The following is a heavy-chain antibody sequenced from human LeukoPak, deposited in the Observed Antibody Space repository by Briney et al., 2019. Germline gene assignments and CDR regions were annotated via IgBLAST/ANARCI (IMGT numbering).Heavy chain of an antibody. D-gene: IGHD2/OR15-2a*01. Sequence: GGSLRLSCAASGFTFSSYSMNWVRQAPGKGLEWVSYISSSSSTIYYADSVKGRFTISRDNAKNSLYLQMNSLRAEDTAVYYCARDRVVKAFDIWGQGTMVTVSS. J-gene: IGHJ3*02. CDR3: ARDRVVKAFDI. CDR2: ISSSSSTI. V-gene: IGHV3-48*04. CDR1: GFTFSSYS.